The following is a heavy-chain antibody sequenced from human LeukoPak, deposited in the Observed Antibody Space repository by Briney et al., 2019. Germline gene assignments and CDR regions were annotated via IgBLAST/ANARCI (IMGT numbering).Heavy chain of an antibody. CDR1: GYTFTSYG. CDR3: ARSWALYYDLSLGMDV. Sequence: ASVKVSCKASGYTFTSYGISWVRQAPGQGLEWMGWISAYNGNTNYAQKLQGRVTMTTDTSTSTAYMELRSLRSDDTAVYYCARSWALYYDLSLGMDVWGQGTTVTVSS. J-gene: IGHJ6*02. V-gene: IGHV1-18*01. CDR2: ISAYNGNT. D-gene: IGHD3-3*01.